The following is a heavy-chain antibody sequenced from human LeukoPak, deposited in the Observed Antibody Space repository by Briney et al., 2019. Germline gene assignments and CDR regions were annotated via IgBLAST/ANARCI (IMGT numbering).Heavy chain of an antibody. CDR2: IYYSGST. Sequence: PSETLSLTRTVSGGSISSGDYYWSWIRQPPGKGLEWIGYIYYSGSTYYNPSLKSRVTISVDTSKNQFSLKLSSVTAADTAVYYCARGTLTMVRGDTTNWFDPWGQGTLVTVSS. D-gene: IGHD3-10*01. V-gene: IGHV4-30-4*01. J-gene: IGHJ5*02. CDR3: ARGTLTMVRGDTTNWFDP. CDR1: GGSISSGDYY.